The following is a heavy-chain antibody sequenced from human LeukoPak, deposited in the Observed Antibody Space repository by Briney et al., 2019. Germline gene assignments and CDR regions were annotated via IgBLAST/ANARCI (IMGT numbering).Heavy chain of an antibody. V-gene: IGHV3-23*01. CDR1: GFTFSSYA. J-gene: IGHJ4*02. CDR2: ISGSGGST. Sequence: GGSLRLSCAASGFTFSSYAMSWVRQAPGKGLEWVSAISGSGGSTYYADSVKGRFTISRDSSKNTLYLQMNSLRAEDTAVYYCAKVPLGYCSSTSCYFDYWGQGTLVTVSS. CDR3: AKVPLGYCSSTSCYFDY. D-gene: IGHD2-2*01.